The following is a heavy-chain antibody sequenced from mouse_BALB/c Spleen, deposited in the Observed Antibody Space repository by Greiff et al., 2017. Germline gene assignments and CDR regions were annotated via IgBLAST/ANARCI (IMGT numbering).Heavy chain of an antibody. J-gene: IGHJ3*01. V-gene: IGHV5-4*02. Sequence: EVKLQESGGGLVKPGGSLKLSCAASGFTFSDYYMYWVRQTPEKRLEWVATISDGGSYTYYPDSVKGRFTISRDNAKNNLYLQMSSLKSEDTAMYYCARGPPTATFAYWGQGTLVTVSA. CDR2: ISDGGSYT. D-gene: IGHD1-2*01. CDR1: GFTFSDYY. CDR3: ARGPPTATFAY.